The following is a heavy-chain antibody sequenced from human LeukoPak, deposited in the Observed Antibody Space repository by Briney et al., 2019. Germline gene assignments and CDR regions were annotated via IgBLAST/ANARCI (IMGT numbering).Heavy chain of an antibody. Sequence: ASVKVSCKASGYTFTGYYMHWVRQAPGQGLEWMGWINPNSGGTNYAQKFQGRVTMTRDTSISTAYMELSRLRSDDTAVYYCARDHGYSYGVEGRGYWGQGTLVTVSS. CDR3: ARDHGYSYGVEGRGY. V-gene: IGHV1-2*02. CDR1: GYTFTGYY. D-gene: IGHD5-18*01. CDR2: INPNSGGT. J-gene: IGHJ4*02.